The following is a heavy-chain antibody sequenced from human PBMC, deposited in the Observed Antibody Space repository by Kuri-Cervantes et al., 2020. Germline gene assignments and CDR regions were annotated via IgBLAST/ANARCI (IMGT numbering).Heavy chain of an antibody. CDR3: ARAGYSSGWSYNWFDP. V-gene: IGHV1-2*02. CDR1: GYTFTGYY. D-gene: IGHD6-19*01. CDR2: INPNSGGT. Sequence: ASVKVSCKASGYTFTGYYMHWVRQAPGQGLEWMGWINPNSGGTNYAQKFQGRVTMTRDTSISTAYMELSSLRSEDTAVYYCARAGYSSGWSYNWFDPWGQGTLVTVSS. J-gene: IGHJ5*02.